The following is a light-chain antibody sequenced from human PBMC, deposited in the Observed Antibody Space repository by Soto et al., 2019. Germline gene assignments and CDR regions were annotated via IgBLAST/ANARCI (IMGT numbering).Light chain of an antibody. CDR1: SRDVGGYNY. V-gene: IGLV2-14*01. Sequence: QSALTQPASVSGSPGQSITISCTGTSRDVGGYNYVSWYQQYPGKAPKLMIYEVTKRPSGVSDRFSGSKSGNTASLTISGLQPEDEADYYCSSFTSSNTWVFGGGTKLTVL. J-gene: IGLJ3*02. CDR3: SSFTSSNTWV. CDR2: EVT.